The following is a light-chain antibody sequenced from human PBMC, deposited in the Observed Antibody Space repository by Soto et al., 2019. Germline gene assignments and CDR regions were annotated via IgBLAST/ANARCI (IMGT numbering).Light chain of an antibody. CDR1: KSDIGVYDF. V-gene: IGLV2-8*01. J-gene: IGLJ1*01. CDR2: EVV. Sequence: QSVLTQPPSASGSPGQSVTISCTGTKSDIGVYDFVSWYQHHPGKAPRLIIYEVVQRPSGVPDRFSGSKSGNTASLTVSGLQAADEADYYCSSYTSSTTLVFGTGTKVTVL. CDR3: SSYTSSTTLV.